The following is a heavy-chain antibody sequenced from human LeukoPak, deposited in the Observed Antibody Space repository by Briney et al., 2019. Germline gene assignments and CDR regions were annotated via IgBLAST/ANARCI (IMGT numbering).Heavy chain of an antibody. V-gene: IGHV1-2*02. CDR1: GYTFTGYY. Sequence: ASVKVSCKASGYTFTGYYMHWVRQAPGQGLEWMGWINPNNGDTKYAQKFQGRVTMTRGTSISTAYMELSRLRSDDTVVYYCARVDDYNYASFDYWGQGTLVTVST. J-gene: IGHJ4*02. CDR2: INPNNGDT. CDR3: ARVDDYNYASFDY. D-gene: IGHD3-10*01.